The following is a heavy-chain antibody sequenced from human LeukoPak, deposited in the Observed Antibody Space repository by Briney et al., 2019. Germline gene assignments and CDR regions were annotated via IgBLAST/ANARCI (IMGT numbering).Heavy chain of an antibody. D-gene: IGHD3-22*01. CDR3: ATTYYYDSSGYGSQYFQH. Sequence: GGSLRLSCAASGFTFSSYAMHWVRQAPGKGLEWVAVISYDGSNKYYADSVKGRFTISRDNSKNTLYLQMNGLRAEDTAVYYCATTYYYDSSGYGSQYFQHWGQGTLVTVPS. CDR1: GFTFSSYA. CDR2: ISYDGSNK. J-gene: IGHJ1*01. V-gene: IGHV3-30-3*01.